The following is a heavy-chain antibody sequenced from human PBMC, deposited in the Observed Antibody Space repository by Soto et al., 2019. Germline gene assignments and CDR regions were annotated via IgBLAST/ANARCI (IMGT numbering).Heavy chain of an antibody. J-gene: IGHJ2*01. V-gene: IGHV3-23*01. CDR2: ISGGGDRT. D-gene: IGHD2-2*01. Sequence: GGSLRLSCVGSGFTFINYAMNWVRQTPGKGLEWVSGISGGGDRTFDADSVKGRFTISRDNSKNTANLQMNSLRADDTAVYYCARKVLGSTSRPDWWYFDLWGRGTLVTVSS. CDR3: ARKVLGSTSRPDWWYFDL. CDR1: GFTFINYA.